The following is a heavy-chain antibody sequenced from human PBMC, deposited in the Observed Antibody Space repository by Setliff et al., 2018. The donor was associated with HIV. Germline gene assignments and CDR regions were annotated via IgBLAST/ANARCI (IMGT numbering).Heavy chain of an antibody. J-gene: IGHJ3*01. D-gene: IGHD3-16*02. V-gene: IGHV3-74*01. CDR2: INSYGGSS. CDR3: VRQVSDAFDV. Sequence: GESLRLSCVASGFTFSSYWMHWVRQVPGKGLVWVSRINSYGGSSTYADSVKGRLSISRDNTKNTLYLQMNSLRAEDTAVYYCVRQVSDAFDVWGQGTMVTVSS. CDR1: GFTFSSYW.